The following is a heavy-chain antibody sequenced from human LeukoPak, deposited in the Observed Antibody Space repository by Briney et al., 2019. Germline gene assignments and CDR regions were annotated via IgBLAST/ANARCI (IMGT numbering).Heavy chain of an antibody. V-gene: IGHV4-61*02. CDR3: AREDRYCSGGSCYS. CDR1: GGSISSGSYY. D-gene: IGHD2-15*01. Sequence: SETLSLTCTVSGGSISSGSYYWNWIRQPPGKGLEWIGRIYTSGSTNYNPSLKSRVTISVDTSKNQFSLKLSSVTAADTAVYYCAREDRYCSGGSCYSWGQGTLVTVSS. CDR2: IYTSGST. J-gene: IGHJ4*02.